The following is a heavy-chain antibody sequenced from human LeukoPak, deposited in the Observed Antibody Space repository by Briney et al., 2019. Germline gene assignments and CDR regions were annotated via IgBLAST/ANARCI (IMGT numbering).Heavy chain of an antibody. Sequence: SETLSLTCTVSGGPIYSYYWSWIRQTAGKGLEWIGRLYPGVSTDYNPSLKSRVTMSVDTSKKQLALKLSAVTAADTAAYYCARLKFYDSTGYSPGHYMDVWGKGTTVRVSS. V-gene: IGHV4-4*07. CDR1: GGPIYSYY. D-gene: IGHD3-22*01. CDR3: ARLKFYDSTGYSPGHYMDV. CDR2: LYPGVST. J-gene: IGHJ6*03.